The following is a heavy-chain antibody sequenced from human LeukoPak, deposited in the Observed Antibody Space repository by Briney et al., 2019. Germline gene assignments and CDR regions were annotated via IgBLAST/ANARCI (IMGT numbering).Heavy chain of an antibody. V-gene: IGHV3-30*02. CDR2: IRYDGSNK. J-gene: IGHJ4*02. CDR3: AGGTGDFWSGYHGANFDY. CDR1: GFTFSSYG. Sequence: GGSLRLSCAASGFTFSSYGMHWVRQAPGKGLEWVAFIRYDGSNKYHADSVKGRFTISRDNSKNTLYLQMNSLRAEDTAVYYCAGGTGDFWSGYHGANFDYWGQGTLVTVSS. D-gene: IGHD3-3*01.